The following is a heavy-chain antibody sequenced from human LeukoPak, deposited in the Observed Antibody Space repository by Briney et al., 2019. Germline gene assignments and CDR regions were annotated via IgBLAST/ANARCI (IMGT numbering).Heavy chain of an antibody. J-gene: IGHJ4*02. V-gene: IGHV3-48*01. CDR3: VRVKGSYFDY. CDR2: ISSSGSAI. Sequence: GGSLRLACAASGFPLSSYSINWVRQAPGKGLEWVSYISSSGSAIYYVDSVKGRFTVSRDNAKNSLFLQMNSPRAEDTAVYYCVRVKGSYFDYWGQGALVTVSS. CDR1: GFPLSSYS. D-gene: IGHD2-15*01.